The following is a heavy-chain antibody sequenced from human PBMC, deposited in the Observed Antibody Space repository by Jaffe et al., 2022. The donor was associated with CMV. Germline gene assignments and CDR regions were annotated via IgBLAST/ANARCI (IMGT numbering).Heavy chain of an antibody. D-gene: IGHD3-22*01. CDR3: ARGHSGYWNDAFDI. J-gene: IGHJ3*02. CDR2: IYSGGST. CDR1: GFTVSSNY. V-gene: IGHV3-53*01. Sequence: EVQLVESGGGLIQPGGSLRLSCAASGFTVSSNYMSWVRQAPGKGLEWVSVIYSGGSTYYADSVKGRFTISRDNSKNTLYLQMNSLRAEDTAVYYCARGHSGYWNDAFDIWGQGTMVTVSS.